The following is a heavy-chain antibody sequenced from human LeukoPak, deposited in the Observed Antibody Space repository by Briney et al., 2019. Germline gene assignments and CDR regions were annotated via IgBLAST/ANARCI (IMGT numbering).Heavy chain of an antibody. D-gene: IGHD5-24*01. Sequence: SGGSLRLSCAASGFTFSTYWMTWLRQAPGKGLEFVANIEKDGSHTNYVDSVRGRFTISRDNAKNSLYLQLNSLRAEDTAVYYCARDRGWLQFDCWGQGILVTVSS. J-gene: IGHJ4*02. CDR1: GFTFSTYW. CDR2: IEKDGSHT. CDR3: ARDRGWLQFDC. V-gene: IGHV3-7*01.